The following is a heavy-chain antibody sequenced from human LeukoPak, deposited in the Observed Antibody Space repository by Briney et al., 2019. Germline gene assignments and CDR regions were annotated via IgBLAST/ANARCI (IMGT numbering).Heavy chain of an antibody. D-gene: IGHD3-16*01. Sequence: GGSLRLSCAASGVTLSDQHMDWVRQAPGKGLEWVGRTRDKTSGYTTEYAASVKGRFTISRDDSQTSLYLQMNSLKAEDTAVYFCARDGGEGDNSAFDICGQGTVVTVSS. CDR2: TRDKTSGYTT. CDR3: ARDGGEGDNSAFDI. J-gene: IGHJ3*02. V-gene: IGHV3-72*01. CDR1: GVTLSDQH.